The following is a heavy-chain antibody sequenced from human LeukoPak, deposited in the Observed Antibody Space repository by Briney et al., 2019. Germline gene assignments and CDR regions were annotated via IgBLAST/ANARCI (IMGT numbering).Heavy chain of an antibody. CDR2: IYYSGST. D-gene: IGHD2-2*01. Sequence: SETLSLTCTVSGGSISSYYWSWIRQPPGKGLEWIGYIYYSGSTNYNPSLKSRVTISVDTSKNQFSLKLSSVTAADTAVYYCARAPYCSSTSCLITRYYYYYMDVWGKGTTVTISS. J-gene: IGHJ6*03. CDR1: GGSISSYY. CDR3: ARAPYCSSTSCLITRYYYYYMDV. V-gene: IGHV4-59*08.